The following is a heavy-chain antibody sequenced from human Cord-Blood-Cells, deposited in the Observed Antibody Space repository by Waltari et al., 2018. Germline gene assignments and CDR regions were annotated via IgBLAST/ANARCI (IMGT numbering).Heavy chain of an antibody. D-gene: IGHD6-6*01. CDR1: GYSISSGYY. CDR3: ASGSSFNDAFDI. Sequence: QVQLQESGPGLVKPSETLSLTCAVSGYSISSGYYWGWIRQPPGKGLEWIGSIYHSGSTYYHPSLKSRVTISVDTSKNQFSLKLSSVTAADTAVYYCASGSSFNDAFDIWGQGTMVTVSS. V-gene: IGHV4-38-2*01. J-gene: IGHJ3*02. CDR2: IYHSGST.